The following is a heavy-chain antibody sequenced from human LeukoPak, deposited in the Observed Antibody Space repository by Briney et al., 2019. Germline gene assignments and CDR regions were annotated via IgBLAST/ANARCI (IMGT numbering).Heavy chain of an antibody. CDR1: GFTFDNYA. J-gene: IGHJ4*02. V-gene: IGHV3-9*01. CDR2: ISWNSGSI. CDR3: VRDPRQYCGGDCYSPIDY. Sequence: GGSLRLSCAASGFTFDNYAMHWVRQAPGKGLEWVSGISWNSGSIGYADSVKGRFTISRDNSKNTLYLQLNTLRPEDTAVYYCVRDPRQYCGGDCYSPIDYWGQGTLVTVSS. D-gene: IGHD2-21*02.